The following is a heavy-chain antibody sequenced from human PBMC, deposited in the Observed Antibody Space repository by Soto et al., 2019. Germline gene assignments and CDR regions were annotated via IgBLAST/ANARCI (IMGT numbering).Heavy chain of an antibody. CDR1: GFAFSGYG. Sequence: GGSLRLSCAASGFAFSGYGMHWVRQAPGRGLEWVAFIWFDGSDALYSDSVKGRFTISRDNSKNTLFLQLNSLRGDDTAVYYCAREGYCSGGGCSGGMDVWGQGTTVTVSS. J-gene: IGHJ6*02. CDR2: IWFDGSDA. D-gene: IGHD2-15*01. V-gene: IGHV3-33*01. CDR3: AREGYCSGGGCSGGMDV.